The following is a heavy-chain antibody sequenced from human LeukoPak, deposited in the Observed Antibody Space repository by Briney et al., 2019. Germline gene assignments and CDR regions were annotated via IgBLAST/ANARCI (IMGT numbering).Heavy chain of an antibody. D-gene: IGHD3-9*01. CDR1: GFTFCSYS. CDR3: ARDPYDNLVRCYMDV. V-gene: IGHV3-21*01. CDR2: ISSSSSYI. J-gene: IGHJ6*03. Sequence: GGSLRLSCAASGFTFCSYSMNWVRQAPGKGLEWVSSISSSSSYIYYADSVKIRFTIYRDNAKNSLYLQMNSLRAEDTAVYYCARDPYDNLVRCYMDVWGKGTTVTVSS.